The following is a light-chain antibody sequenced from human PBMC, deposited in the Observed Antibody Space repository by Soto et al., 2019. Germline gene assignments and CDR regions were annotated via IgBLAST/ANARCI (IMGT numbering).Light chain of an antibody. Sequence: QSVLTQPPSASGTPGQRVTISCSGSSSNIGSNTVNWYQQLPGTAPKLLIYSNNQRPSGVPDRFSGSKSGTSASLAISGLQSEDEADYYCGAWDDSLNGYVFGTGTQLTVL. CDR2: SNN. V-gene: IGLV1-44*01. J-gene: IGLJ1*01. CDR1: SSNIGSNT. CDR3: GAWDDSLNGYV.